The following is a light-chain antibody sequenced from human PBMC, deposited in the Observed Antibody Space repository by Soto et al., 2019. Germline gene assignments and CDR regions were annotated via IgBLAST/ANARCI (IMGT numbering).Light chain of an antibody. CDR2: EVT. J-gene: IGLJ1*01. V-gene: IGLV2-8*01. CDR1: SSDVGGYNY. CDR3: SSYAGSNNYV. Sequence: QSALTQPPSASGSPGQSVTISCTGASSDVGGYNYVSWYQQHPGTAPKLLIYEVTKRPSGVPGCFSASKSGNTASLTVSGLQAEDEADYYCSSYAGSNNYVFGTGTKLTVL.